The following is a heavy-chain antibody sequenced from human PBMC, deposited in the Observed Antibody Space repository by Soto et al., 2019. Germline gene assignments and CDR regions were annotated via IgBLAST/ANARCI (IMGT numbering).Heavy chain of an antibody. CDR3: ARDHYVYDILTGYGYYYGMDV. Sequence: SETLCVTCPVAGGSLSSGGYYWSWIRQPPGKGLEWIGYIYYSGSTYYNPSLKSRATISVDTSKNQFSLKLSSVTAADTAVYYCARDHYVYDILTGYGYYYGMDVWGQGTTVTVSS. J-gene: IGHJ6*02. V-gene: IGHV4-30-4*01. D-gene: IGHD3-9*01. CDR1: GGSLSSGGYY. CDR2: IYYSGST.